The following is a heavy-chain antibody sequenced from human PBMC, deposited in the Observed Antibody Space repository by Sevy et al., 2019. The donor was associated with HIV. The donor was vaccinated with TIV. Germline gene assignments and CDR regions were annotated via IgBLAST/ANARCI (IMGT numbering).Heavy chain of an antibody. V-gene: IGHV1-69*13. CDR1: GGTFSSYA. D-gene: IGHD2-2*01. CDR2: IIPIFGTA. J-gene: IGHJ6*02. CDR3: ARVIVVVPAAMEPYYYGMDV. Sequence: ASVKVSCKASGGTFSSYAISWVRQAPGQGLEWMGGIIPIFGTANYAQKFQGRVTITADESTSTAYMELSSLRSEDTAMYYCARVIVVVPAAMEPYYYGMDVWGQGTTVTVSS.